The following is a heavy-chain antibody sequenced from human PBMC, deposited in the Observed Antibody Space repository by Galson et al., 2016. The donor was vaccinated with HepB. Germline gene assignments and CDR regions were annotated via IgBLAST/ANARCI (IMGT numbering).Heavy chain of an antibody. Sequence: SLRLSCAASGFTFNNHAMHWVRQAPGKGLEWVAVISYDGSNKYYADSVKGRFTISRDNSKNTLYLQMNSLRAEDTAVYYCAKDGCFGGRGCFDYWGQGTLVTVSS. CDR2: ISYDGSNK. CDR3: AKDGCFGGRGCFDY. V-gene: IGHV3-30*18. J-gene: IGHJ4*02. CDR1: GFTFNNHA. D-gene: IGHD4-23*01.